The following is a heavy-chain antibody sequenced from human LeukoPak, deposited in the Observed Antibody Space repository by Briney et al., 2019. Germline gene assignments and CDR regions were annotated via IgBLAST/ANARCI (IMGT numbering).Heavy chain of an antibody. CDR3: ASYVVVTAIPGYFDY. J-gene: IGHJ4*02. Sequence: PSGTLSLTCAVSGGSISSDNWWSWVRQPPGKGLEWIGEIYHTGSTNYNPSLKSRVTISVDTSKNQFSLKLSSVTAADTAVYYCASYVVVTAIPGYFDYWGQGTLVTVSS. V-gene: IGHV4-4*02. CDR1: GGSISSDNW. CDR2: IYHTGST. D-gene: IGHD2-21*02.